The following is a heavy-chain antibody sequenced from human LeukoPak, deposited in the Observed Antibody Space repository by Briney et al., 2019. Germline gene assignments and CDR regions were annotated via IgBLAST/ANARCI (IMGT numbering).Heavy chain of an antibody. V-gene: IGHV4-39*01. J-gene: IGHJ4*02. D-gene: IGHD3-10*01. CDR1: GVPINSRDYY. CDR3: SRGAMTAKPADF. Sequence: PSETLSLTCSVSGVPINSRDYYWNWIRQPPGKGLEWIRSIYYSGNTYSHPSLQSRAPISVDTSRDYFSLTLSSVTAADTALYFCSRGAMTAKPADFWGQGTLVTVSS. CDR2: IYYSGNT.